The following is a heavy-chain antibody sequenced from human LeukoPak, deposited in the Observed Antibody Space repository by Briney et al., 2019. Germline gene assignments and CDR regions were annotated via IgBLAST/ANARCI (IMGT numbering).Heavy chain of an antibody. D-gene: IGHD6-6*01. Sequence: PSETLSLTCTVSVDSISRYYWSWIRQPPGKGLEWIGYIYYTGSTNYNPSLKSRVTMFVDMSKNQFSLRLSSVTAADTAVYYCARHRAYSSSSPFDYWGQGTLVTVSS. J-gene: IGHJ4*02. CDR2: IYYTGST. CDR1: VDSISRYY. CDR3: ARHRAYSSSSPFDY. V-gene: IGHV4-59*08.